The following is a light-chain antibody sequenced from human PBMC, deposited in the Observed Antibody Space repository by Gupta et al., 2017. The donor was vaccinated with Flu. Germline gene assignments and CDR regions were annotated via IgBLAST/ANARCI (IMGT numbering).Light chain of an antibody. Sequence: SSQSLVFKNGITYLTWFQQRPGQSPRRLIYEVSYRDSGVPDRFSGSGSVTDFTLKISRVEAEDVGVYYCIRVTRPWTFGQGTRLEI. CDR2: EVS. V-gene: IGKV2-30*01. CDR1: QSLVFKNGITY. CDR3: IRVTRPWT. J-gene: IGKJ2*02.